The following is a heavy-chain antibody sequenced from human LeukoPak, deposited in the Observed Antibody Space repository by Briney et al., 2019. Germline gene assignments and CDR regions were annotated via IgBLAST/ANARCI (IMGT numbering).Heavy chain of an antibody. V-gene: IGHV3-74*01. J-gene: IGHJ4*02. CDR2: IASDGSST. CDR3: AKAARVYSSAYYFDY. CDR1: GFTFSSYW. Sequence: AGGSLRLSCAASGFTFSSYWMNWVRQAPGKGLVWVSRIASDGSSTTYADSVKGRFSISRDNAKNTLYLQMNSLRVEDTAVYYCAKAARVYSSAYYFDYWGQGTLVTVSS. D-gene: IGHD6-6*01.